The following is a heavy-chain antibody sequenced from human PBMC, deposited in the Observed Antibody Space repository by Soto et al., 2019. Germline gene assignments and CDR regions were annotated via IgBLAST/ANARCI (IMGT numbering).Heavy chain of an antibody. V-gene: IGHV1-69*01. CDR1: GGTFSSYA. J-gene: IGHJ4*02. CDR2: IIPIFGTA. Sequence: QVQLVQSGAEVKKPGSSVKVSCKASGGTFSSYAISWVRQAPGQGLEWMGGIIPIFGTANYAQKFQGRVTITADESTSTAYMELRSLSSEATAVSYSARDSGIEARSFRLYWGQGTLVTVSS. D-gene: IGHD6-6*01. CDR3: ARDSGIEARSFRLY.